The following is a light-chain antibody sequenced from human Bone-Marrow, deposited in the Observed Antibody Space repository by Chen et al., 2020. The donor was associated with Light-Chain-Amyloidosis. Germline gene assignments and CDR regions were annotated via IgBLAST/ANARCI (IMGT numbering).Light chain of an antibody. V-gene: IGLV6-57*01. CDR1: SGSIANNY. Sequence: NFMLTQPHSVSESPGKTVIISYTRSSGSIANNYVQWYQQRPGSSPPTVIYEDDPRPSGVPDRFSGSIDRSSNSASLTISGLETEDEADYYCQSYQGSSQGVFGGGTKLTVL. CDR2: EDD. CDR3: QSYQGSSQGV. J-gene: IGLJ3*02.